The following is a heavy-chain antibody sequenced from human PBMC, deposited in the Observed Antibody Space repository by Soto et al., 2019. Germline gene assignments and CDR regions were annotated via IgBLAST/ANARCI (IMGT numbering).Heavy chain of an antibody. CDR3: ARGPGGPDGPGDY. V-gene: IGHV1-3*01. J-gene: IGHJ4*02. Sequence: QVQLVQSGAEVKKPGASVKVSCKASGYTFTSYAMHWVRQAPGQRLEWMGWINAGNGNTKYSQKFQGRGTITRDTXASTASMELSSPRSEDTAVYYCARGPGGPDGPGDYWGQGTLVTVSS. CDR2: INAGNGNT. D-gene: IGHD2-15*01. CDR1: GYTFTSYA.